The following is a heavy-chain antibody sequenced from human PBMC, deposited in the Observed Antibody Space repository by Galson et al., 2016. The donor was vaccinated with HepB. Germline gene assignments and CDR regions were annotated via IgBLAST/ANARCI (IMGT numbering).Heavy chain of an antibody. Sequence: SLRLSCAASRFTFSNYAMHWVRQAPGKGLEWVALISYDGRNRNHVDSVKGRFTISRDNSKNTRYLQMNSLRAEDTAVYYCARGFGYGESTPDSEYLQHWGQGTLVTVSS. J-gene: IGHJ1*01. CDR2: ISYDGRNR. D-gene: IGHD3-22*01. V-gene: IGHV3-30*04. CDR1: RFTFSNYA. CDR3: ARGFGYGESTPDSEYLQH.